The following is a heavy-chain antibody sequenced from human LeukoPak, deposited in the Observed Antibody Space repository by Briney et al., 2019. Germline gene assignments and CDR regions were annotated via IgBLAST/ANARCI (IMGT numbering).Heavy chain of an antibody. D-gene: IGHD6-13*01. V-gene: IGHV3-23*01. CDR1: GFTFSSYA. CDR2: ISGSGGST. Sequence: PGGSLRLSCAASGFTFSSYAMSWVRQAPGKGLEWVSAISGSGGSTYYADSVKGRFTISRDNSKNTLYLQMNSLRAEDTAVYYCAKASSSRTFYYYYMDVWGKGTTVTVSS. J-gene: IGHJ6*03. CDR3: AKASSSRTFYYYYMDV.